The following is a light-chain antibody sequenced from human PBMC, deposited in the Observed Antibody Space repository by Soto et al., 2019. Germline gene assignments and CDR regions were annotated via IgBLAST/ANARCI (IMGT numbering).Light chain of an antibody. V-gene: IGKV3-20*01. CDR1: QTVRNNY. Sequence: EFVLTQSPGTLSLSPGERATLSCRASQTVRNNYLAWYQQKPGQAPRLLIYDASIRATGIPDRFSGRGSGTDFTLTISRLEPEDFAVYCCQQYATSPWTFGQGTKVDIK. CDR3: QQYATSPWT. CDR2: DAS. J-gene: IGKJ1*01.